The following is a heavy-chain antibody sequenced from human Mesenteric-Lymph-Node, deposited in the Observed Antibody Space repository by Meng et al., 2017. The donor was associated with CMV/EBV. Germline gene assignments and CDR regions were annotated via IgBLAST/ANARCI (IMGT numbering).Heavy chain of an antibody. V-gene: IGHV3-30*04. CDR3: ARDHIEYASSSGLV. J-gene: IGHJ4*02. D-gene: IGHD6-6*01. CDR2: ISYDGSNK. Sequence: GGSLRLSCAASGFTFSSYAMHWVRQAPGKGLEWVAVISYDGSNKYYADSVKGRFTISRDNGENSLYLQMNSLRVEDTAVYYCARDHIEYASSSGLVWGQGMMVTVSS. CDR1: GFTFSSYA.